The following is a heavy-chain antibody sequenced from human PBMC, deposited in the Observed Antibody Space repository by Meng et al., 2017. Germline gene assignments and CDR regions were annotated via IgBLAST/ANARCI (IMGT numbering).Heavy chain of an antibody. CDR3: ASGWSMFQT. D-gene: IGHD3-10*02. J-gene: IGHJ4*02. CDR2: TYYRSKWYN. Sequence: QLQQSGPGLMKHSQTLSPTCAISGDTVSSDSAAWNWIRQSPSRGLEWLGRTYYRSKWYNDFAVSVKSRIIINPDTSKNHFSLQLNSVTPEDTAVYYCASGWSMFQTWGQGTLVTVSS. CDR1: GDTVSSDSAA. V-gene: IGHV6-1*01.